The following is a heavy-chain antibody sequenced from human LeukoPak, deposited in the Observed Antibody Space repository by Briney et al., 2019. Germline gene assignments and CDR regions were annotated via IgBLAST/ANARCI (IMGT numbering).Heavy chain of an antibody. CDR3: ARGPVGGTTYNDGDAFDI. CDR1: GGSISYFY. V-gene: IGHV4-59*01. CDR2: IYYSGST. Sequence: SETLSLTCTVSGGSISYFYWTWVRLPPGKGLEWIGYIYYSGSTNYNPSLKSRVTISVDTSKNQFSLKLSSVTAADTAVYYCARGPVGGTTYNDGDAFDIWGQGTMVTVSS. D-gene: IGHD1-7*01. J-gene: IGHJ3*02.